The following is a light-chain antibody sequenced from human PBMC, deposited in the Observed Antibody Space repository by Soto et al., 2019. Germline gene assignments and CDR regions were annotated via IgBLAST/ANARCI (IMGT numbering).Light chain of an antibody. CDR2: GAS. V-gene: IGKV3-20*01. CDR1: QSVTYDQ. CDR3: QQYGSSPFT. Sequence: EIALTQSRGTLSLSPGERATLPCRASQSVTYDQLAWYRQTPGQAPRLLIYGASSRATGIPDRFSGSGSGTDFTLTISRLEPEDFAVYYCQQYGSSPFTFGQGTRLEI. J-gene: IGKJ5*01.